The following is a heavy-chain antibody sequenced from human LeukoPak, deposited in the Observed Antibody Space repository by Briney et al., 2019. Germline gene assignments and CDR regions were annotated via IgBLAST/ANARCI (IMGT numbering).Heavy chain of an antibody. D-gene: IGHD5-12*01. Sequence: ASVKVSCKASGYTFTSYGISWARQAPGQGLEWMGWISAYNGNTNYAQKLQGRVTMTTDTSTSTAYMELRSLRSDDTAVYYCARTYSGYDLPDYWGQGTLVTVSS. CDR3: ARTYSGYDLPDY. V-gene: IGHV1-18*01. CDR2: ISAYNGNT. CDR1: GYTFTSYG. J-gene: IGHJ4*02.